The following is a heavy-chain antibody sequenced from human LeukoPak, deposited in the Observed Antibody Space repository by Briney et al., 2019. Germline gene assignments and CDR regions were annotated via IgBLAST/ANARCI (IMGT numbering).Heavy chain of an antibody. D-gene: IGHD1-26*01. Sequence: GGSLRLSCAASGFTFSNYNMNRVRQAPGKVLEWVSSITYSSTYIYYADSVKGRFTISRDNAKNSVYLEMNSLRAEDTAVYYCARDPYSGGYGSYYYYYMDVWGKGTTVTISS. CDR3: ARDPYSGGYGSYYYYYMDV. V-gene: IGHV3-21*01. J-gene: IGHJ6*03. CDR2: ITYSSTYI. CDR1: GFTFSNYN.